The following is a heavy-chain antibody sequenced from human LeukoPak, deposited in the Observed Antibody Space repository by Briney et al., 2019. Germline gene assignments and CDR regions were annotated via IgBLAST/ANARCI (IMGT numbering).Heavy chain of an antibody. D-gene: IGHD1-26*01. CDR3: ARLNEWELFVDY. V-gene: IGHV4-59*08. Sequence: SETLSLTCTVSGGSIGSYYWSWIRQPPGKGLEWIGYIYYSGSTNYNPSLKSRVTISVDTPKSQFSLKLSSVTAADTAVYYCARLNEWELFVDYWGQGTLVTVSS. CDR2: IYYSGST. J-gene: IGHJ4*02. CDR1: GGSIGSYY.